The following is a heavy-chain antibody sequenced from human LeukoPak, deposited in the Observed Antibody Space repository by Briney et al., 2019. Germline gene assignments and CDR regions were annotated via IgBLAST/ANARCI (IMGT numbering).Heavy chain of an antibody. CDR1: GVAFRAYA. CDR3: VKARAAVDPFPMKCVFDY. J-gene: IGHJ4*02. Sequence: GGSLRLSCAASGVAFRAYAMYWGRDGPGGGVENGSNISINVLNTYYSASLKGRITLSSHNSNNTLSLQMNSLRPDDTAVYFCVKARAAVDPFPMKCVFDYWGQGALVTVSS. V-gene: IGHV3-64D*09. D-gene: IGHD3-22*01. CDR2: ISINVLNT.